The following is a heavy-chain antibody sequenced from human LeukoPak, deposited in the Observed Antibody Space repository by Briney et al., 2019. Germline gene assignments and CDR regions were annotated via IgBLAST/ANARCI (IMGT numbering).Heavy chain of an antibody. CDR3: ANLGQWLVPDYYYGMDV. V-gene: IGHV3-23*01. CDR2: ISGSGGIT. J-gene: IGHJ6*02. CDR1: GFTFSSYA. Sequence: GGSLRLSCAASGFTFSSYAMSWVRQAPGKGLEWVSAISGSGGITYYADSVKGRFTISGDNSKNTLYLQMNSLRVEDSAVYYCANLGQWLVPDYYYGMDVWGQGTTVTVSS. D-gene: IGHD6-19*01.